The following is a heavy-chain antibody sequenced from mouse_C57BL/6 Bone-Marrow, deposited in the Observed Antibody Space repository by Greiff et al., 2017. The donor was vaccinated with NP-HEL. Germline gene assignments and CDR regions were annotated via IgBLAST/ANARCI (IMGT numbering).Heavy chain of an antibody. CDR3: ARWGGSYAMDY. Sequence: QVQLQQSGPELVKPGASVKISYKASGYAFSSSWMNWVKQRPGKGLEWIGRIYPGDGDPNYNGKFKGKATLTADKSSSTAYMQLSSLTSEDSAVYFCARWGGSYAMDYWGQGTSVTVSS. CDR1: GYAFSSSW. CDR2: IYPGDGDP. D-gene: IGHD1-1*02. J-gene: IGHJ4*01. V-gene: IGHV1-82*01.